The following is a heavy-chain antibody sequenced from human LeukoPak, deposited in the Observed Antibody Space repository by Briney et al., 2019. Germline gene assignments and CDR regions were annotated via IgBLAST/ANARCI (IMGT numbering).Heavy chain of an antibody. CDR3: ASMTAVAGAYNWFDP. CDR2: ISSSSSYI. J-gene: IGHJ5*02. D-gene: IGHD6-19*01. V-gene: IGHV3-21*01. Sequence: PGGSLRLXCAASGFTFSSYSMKWVRQAPGKGLEWVSSISSSSSYIYYADSVKGRFTISRDNAKNSLYLQMNSLRAEDTAVYYCASMTAVAGAYNWFDPWGQGTLVTVSS. CDR1: GFTFSSYS.